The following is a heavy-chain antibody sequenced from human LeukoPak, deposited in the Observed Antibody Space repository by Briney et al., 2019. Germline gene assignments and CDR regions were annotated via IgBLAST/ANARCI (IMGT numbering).Heavy chain of an antibody. Sequence: GGSLTLSCAASGWSFSSYRMNWVRQAPGKGLEWVAYISSSSSTIYYEDSVKGRFNISSDNAKNSLYLQINSLRAEDTAAYYCARKGTHHWAQGPLVTVPS. CDR1: GWSFSSYR. J-gene: IGHJ1*01. CDR3: ARKGTHH. D-gene: IGHD1-1*01. CDR2: ISSSSSTI. V-gene: IGHV3-48*01.